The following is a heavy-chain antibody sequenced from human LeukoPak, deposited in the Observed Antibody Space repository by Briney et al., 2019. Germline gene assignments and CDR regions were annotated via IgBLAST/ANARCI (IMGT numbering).Heavy chain of an antibody. CDR3: ARNKGGYWADAFDI. CDR2: IYSGGST. V-gene: IGHV3-53*01. J-gene: IGHJ3*02. D-gene: IGHD3-22*01. CDR1: GFTVTSSY. Sequence: GGSLRLSCAASGFTVTSSYMSWVRQAPGKGLEWVSVIYSGGSTDYADSVKGRFTISRDNSKNTVYLQMNSLRVEDTALYYCARNKGGYWADAFDIWGQGTMVTVSS.